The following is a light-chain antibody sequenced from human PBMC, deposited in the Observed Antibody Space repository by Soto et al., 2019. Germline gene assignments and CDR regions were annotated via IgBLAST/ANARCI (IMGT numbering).Light chain of an antibody. CDR2: EVS. J-gene: IGLJ1*01. CDR3: SSYTSSSSDYV. Sequence: QSALTKPASVSGSPGQSITISCTGTSSDVGGYNYVSWYQQHPGKAPKLMIYEVSNRPSGVSNRFSGSKSGNTASLTISWLQYEDEADYYCSSYTSSSSDYVFGTGTKLTVL. V-gene: IGLV2-14*01. CDR1: SSDVGGYNY.